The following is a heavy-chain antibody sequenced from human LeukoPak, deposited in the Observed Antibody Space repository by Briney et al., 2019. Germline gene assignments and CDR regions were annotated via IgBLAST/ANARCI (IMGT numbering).Heavy chain of an antibody. D-gene: IGHD5-12*01. V-gene: IGHV4-4*07. CDR1: GGSISSYY. J-gene: IGHJ6*03. Sequence: TSETLSLTCTVSGGSISSYYWTWIRQPAGKGLEWIGRVFTSGSTNYNPSLKSRVTMSVDTSKNQFSLNLSSVTAADTAVYYCARVRGSSGYDGNYYYHYMDVWGKGTTVTISS. CDR3: ARVRGSSGYDGNYYYHYMDV. CDR2: VFTSGST.